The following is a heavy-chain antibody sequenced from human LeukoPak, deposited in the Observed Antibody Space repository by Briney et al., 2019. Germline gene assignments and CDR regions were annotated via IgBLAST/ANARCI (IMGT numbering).Heavy chain of an antibody. CDR1: GGSINTYY. D-gene: IGHD5-18*01. J-gene: IGHJ4*02. CDR3: VRGGYGSLTFDY. V-gene: IGHV4-59*01. CDR2: IYYSGIT. Sequence: SETLSLTCTVSGGSINTYYWSWIRQPPGKGLEWIGYIYYSGITKYNPSLKSRVTISVDTSKNQFSLKPSSVTAADTALYYCVRGGYGSLTFDYWGQGTLVTVSS.